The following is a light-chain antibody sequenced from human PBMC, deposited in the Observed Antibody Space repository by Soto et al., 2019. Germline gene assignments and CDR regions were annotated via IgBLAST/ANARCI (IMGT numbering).Light chain of an antibody. J-gene: IGLJ1*01. CDR3: CSYAGSGIYV. Sequence: QSVLTQPASVSGSPGQSITISCTGTSSDVGSYNFVSWYQQHPGKVPKVMIYEVTKRPSGVSNRFSGSKSGNTAFLTISGLQAEDEADYYCCSYAGSGIYVFGTGTKVTVL. CDR1: SSDVGSYNF. V-gene: IGLV2-23*02. CDR2: EVT.